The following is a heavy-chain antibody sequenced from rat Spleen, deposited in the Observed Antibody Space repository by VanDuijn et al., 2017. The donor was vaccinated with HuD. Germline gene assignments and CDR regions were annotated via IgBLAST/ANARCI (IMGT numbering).Heavy chain of an antibody. Sequence: EVQLVESGGGLVQPGRSLKLSCAASGFTFSAYDMAWVRQAPTKGLEWVASIGPSGDNTYYRDSVKGRFTISRDIAKSSLFLQMDSLRSEDTATYYCTTGPPSPSYPRDYWGQGVMVTVSS. CDR2: IGPSGDNT. J-gene: IGHJ2*01. D-gene: IGHD1-7*01. CDR1: GFTFSAYD. V-gene: IGHV5-20*01. CDR3: TTGPPSPSYPRDY.